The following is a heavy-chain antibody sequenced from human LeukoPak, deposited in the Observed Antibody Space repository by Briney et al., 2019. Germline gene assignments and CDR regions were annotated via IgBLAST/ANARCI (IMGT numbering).Heavy chain of an antibody. CDR3: ARGRSTAMVTLAFDI. CDR2: IYYSGST. Sequence: SETLSLTCTVSGGSISSSSYYWGWIRKPPGKGLEWIGSIYYSGSTYYNPSLKSRVTISVDTSKNQFSLKLSSVTAADTAGYYCARGRSTAMVTLAFDIWGQGTMVTVSS. CDR1: GGSISSSSYY. D-gene: IGHD5-18*01. V-gene: IGHV4-39*01. J-gene: IGHJ3*02.